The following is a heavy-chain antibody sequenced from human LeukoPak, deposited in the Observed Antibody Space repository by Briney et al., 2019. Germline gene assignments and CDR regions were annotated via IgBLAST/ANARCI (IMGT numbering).Heavy chain of an antibody. CDR1: GFTFNNAW. CDR2: IKSKNVGGTT. Sequence: GGSLRLSCAASGFTFNNAWVNWVRQAPGKGLEWVGRIKSKNVGGTTDYAAPVKGRFTISRDDSKNTVYLQMNSLKIEDTAVYYCTSHTAFDPWGQGTLVTVSS. CDR3: TSHTAFDP. V-gene: IGHV3-15*01. J-gene: IGHJ5*02.